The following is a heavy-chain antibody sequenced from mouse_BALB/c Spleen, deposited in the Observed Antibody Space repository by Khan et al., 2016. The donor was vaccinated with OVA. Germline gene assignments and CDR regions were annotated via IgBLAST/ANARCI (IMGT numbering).Heavy chain of an antibody. CDR1: GFSLTDYA. V-gene: IGHV2-6-5*01. CDR2: IWAGGST. Sequence: QVQLKESGPGLVSPSQNLSITCTVSGFSLTDYAVSWIRQPPGKGLEWLGVIWAGGSTDYNAAFISRLSISKDSSKSQVFFKMNSLQVNDTAIYYCARNYDYDEGLAYWGQGTLVTVSA. D-gene: IGHD2-4*01. J-gene: IGHJ3*01. CDR3: ARNYDYDEGLAY.